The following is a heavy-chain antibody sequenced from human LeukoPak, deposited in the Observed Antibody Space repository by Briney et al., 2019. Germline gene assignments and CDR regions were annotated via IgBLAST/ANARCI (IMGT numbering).Heavy chain of an antibody. J-gene: IGHJ4*02. Sequence: GGSLRLSCAASGFTFSSYAMSWVRQAPGKGLEWVANIKQGGSEKHYVDSVKGRFTISRDNAKNSLHLPTTSLRVEDTAVYYCALRLDYWGQGTLVTVSS. CDR3: ALRLDY. D-gene: IGHD4-17*01. CDR2: IKQGGSEK. CDR1: GFTFSSYA. V-gene: IGHV3-7*01.